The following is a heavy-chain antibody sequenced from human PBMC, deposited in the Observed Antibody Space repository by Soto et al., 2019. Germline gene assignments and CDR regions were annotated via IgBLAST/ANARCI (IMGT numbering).Heavy chain of an antibody. J-gene: IGHJ3*02. CDR3: STPIAVPPPHAFDI. D-gene: IGHD6-19*01. CDR1: GGSISSSNYY. Sequence: SETLSLTCTVSGGSISSSNYYWGWIRQPPGKGLEWIGSIYYSGSTYYNPSLKSRVTISVDTSKNKCSLKMRSVTAADTAVYYCSTPIAVPPPHAFDIWAHGTLVTVSS. CDR2: IYYSGST. V-gene: IGHV4-39*01.